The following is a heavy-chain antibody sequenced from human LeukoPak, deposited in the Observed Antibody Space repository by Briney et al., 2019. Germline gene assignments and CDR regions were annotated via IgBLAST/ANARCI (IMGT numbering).Heavy chain of an antibody. J-gene: IGHJ4*02. Sequence: SETLSLTCTVSGGSISSYYCTWIRQPPAQGQDLIGYIYYNVSTNYNPSLKSRVTISRDASKNQFSLKLSSVTAADTAVYYCARSTSNDHLWSRSHTFFDYWGQGTLVTVSS. D-gene: IGHD3-3*02. CDR3: ARSTSNDHLWSRSHTFFDY. V-gene: IGHV4-59*01. CDR1: GGSISSYY. CDR2: IYYNVST.